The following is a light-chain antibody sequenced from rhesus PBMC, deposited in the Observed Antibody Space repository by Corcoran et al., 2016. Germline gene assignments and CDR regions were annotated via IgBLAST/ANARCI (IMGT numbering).Light chain of an antibody. CDR1: QGISSY. J-gene: IGKJ4*01. CDR2: AAT. Sequence: DIQMTQSPSSLSASVGDTVTIPCRASQGISSYFNWFQQKPGKAPKLLIYAATSLASGVPSRFSGSGAGKNFTRTISSLQPEDFAVYYCLQHTSYPLTFGGGTKVELK. CDR3: LQHTSYPLT. V-gene: IGKV1-28*03.